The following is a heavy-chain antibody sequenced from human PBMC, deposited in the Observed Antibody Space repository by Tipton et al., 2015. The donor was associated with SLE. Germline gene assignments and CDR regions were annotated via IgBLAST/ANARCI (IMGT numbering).Heavy chain of an antibody. D-gene: IGHD5-12*01. V-gene: IGHV4-59*12. Sequence: TLSLTCTVSGGSMRSYYWSWIRQPPGKGLEWIGYIYYSGSTNYNPSLKSRVTISVDTSKNQFSLKLSSVTAADTAVYYCARGRKWLRPQGGYYMDVWGKGTTVTVSS. CDR3: ARGRKWLRPQGGYYMDV. CDR2: IYYSGST. CDR1: GGSMRSYY. J-gene: IGHJ6*03.